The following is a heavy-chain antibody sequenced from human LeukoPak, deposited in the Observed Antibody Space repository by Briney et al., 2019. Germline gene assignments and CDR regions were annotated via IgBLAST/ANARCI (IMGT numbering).Heavy chain of an antibody. CDR1: GGSNSSYY. J-gene: IGHJ5*02. V-gene: IGHV4-4*07. CDR3: ARSYGSGSYPWFDP. D-gene: IGHD3-10*01. Sequence: SETLSLTCTVSGGSNSSYYWSWIRQPAGKGLEWIGRIYSSGSTNYNPSLKSRVTMSVDTSKNQFSLKLSSVTAADTAVYYCARSYGSGSYPWFDPWGQGTLVTVSS. CDR2: IYSSGST.